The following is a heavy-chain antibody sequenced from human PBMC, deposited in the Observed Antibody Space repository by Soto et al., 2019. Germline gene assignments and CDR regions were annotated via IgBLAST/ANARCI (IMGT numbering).Heavy chain of an antibody. CDR3: AKGTYDFWSGYYLEAPDV. CDR2: ISGSCGST. V-gene: IGHV3-23*01. CDR1: AFTCISYA. D-gene: IGHD3-3*01. Sequence: GGSLRLSCAASAFTCISYAMSLVRQARGEALEWVSAISGSCGSTYHAGAVEGRFTISRDNSKNTLYLQMDSLRAEETAVYYCAKGTYDFWSGYYLEAPDVWGQGTTVAVSS. J-gene: IGHJ6*01.